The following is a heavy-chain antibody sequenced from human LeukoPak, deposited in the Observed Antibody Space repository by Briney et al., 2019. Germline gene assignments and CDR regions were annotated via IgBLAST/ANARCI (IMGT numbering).Heavy chain of an antibody. Sequence: SETLSLTCTVSDGSISNYYWTWIRQPPGKELEWIGYIYYSGSTKTNPSLKSRVTISVDTSKNQFSLKLSSVTAADTAVYFCARETLKGKFDPWGQGTLVTVSS. CDR3: ARETLKGKFDP. J-gene: IGHJ5*02. CDR2: IYYSGST. V-gene: IGHV4-59*01. CDR1: DGSISNYY.